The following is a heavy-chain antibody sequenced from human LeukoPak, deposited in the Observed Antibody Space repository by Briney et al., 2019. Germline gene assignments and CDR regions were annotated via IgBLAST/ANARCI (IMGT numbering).Heavy chain of an antibody. Sequence: PSETLSLTCTVSGDSISSSNCYWGWIRQPPGKGLEWIGSIYFSGGTYYNASLKSRVTISVDTSKNQFSLKLSSATAADTAVYYCARPLGIQLDRGVDYYFDYWGQGTLVTVSS. D-gene: IGHD5-18*01. CDR3: ARPLGIQLDRGVDYYFDY. CDR2: IYFSGGT. J-gene: IGHJ4*02. V-gene: IGHV4-39*07. CDR1: GDSISSSNCY.